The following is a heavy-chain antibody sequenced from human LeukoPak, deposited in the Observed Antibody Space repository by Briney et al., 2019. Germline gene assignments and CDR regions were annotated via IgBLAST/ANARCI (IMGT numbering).Heavy chain of an antibody. D-gene: IGHD3-10*01. CDR1: GDSISRTRYY. Sequence: SETLSLTCTVSGDSISRTRYYWDWLRQPPGTGLEWVGSIYNSGTTYYNPSLKSRVTISVDTSKNQFSLKVSSVTAADTAVYYCASRVYGLGCFNYWGQGTLVTVSS. CDR2: IYNSGTT. CDR3: ASRVYGLGCFNY. J-gene: IGHJ4*01. V-gene: IGHV4-39*01.